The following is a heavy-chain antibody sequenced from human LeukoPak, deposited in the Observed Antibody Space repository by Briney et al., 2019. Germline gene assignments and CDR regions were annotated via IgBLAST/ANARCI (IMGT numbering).Heavy chain of an antibody. CDR2: IYYRGST. CDR3: ARVQHSGITDY. CDR1: GASISNYY. J-gene: IGHJ4*02. D-gene: IGHD3-10*01. V-gene: IGHV4-59*01. Sequence: NPSETLSLTCTVSGASISNYYWNWIRQPPGKGLEWIGYIYYRGSTKYNPSLKSRVTISVDTSKNQFSLRLSAVTAADTAIYYCARVQHSGITDYWGQGTLVTVSS.